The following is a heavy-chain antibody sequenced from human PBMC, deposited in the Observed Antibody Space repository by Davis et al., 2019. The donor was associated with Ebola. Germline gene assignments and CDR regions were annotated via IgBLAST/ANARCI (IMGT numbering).Heavy chain of an antibody. V-gene: IGHV4-59*01. CDR1: GGSISSYY. J-gene: IGHJ6*02. D-gene: IGHD6-13*01. CDR3: ARALGYSSSYYYYYGMDV. CDR2: IYYSGST. Sequence: PSETLSLTCTVSGGSISSYYWSWIRQPPGKGLEWIGYIYYSGSTNYNPSLKSRVTISVDTSKNQFSLKLSSVTAADTAVYYCARALGYSSSYYYYYGMDVWGQGTTVTVSS.